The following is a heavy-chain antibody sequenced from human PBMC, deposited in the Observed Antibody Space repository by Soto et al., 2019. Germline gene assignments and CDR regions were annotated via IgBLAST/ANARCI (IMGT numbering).Heavy chain of an antibody. D-gene: IGHD6-19*01. CDR3: ARTPPIAVADWGYFDY. CDR1: GGSISSSSYY. J-gene: IGHJ4*01. CDR2: IYYSGST. Sequence: QLQLQESGPGLVKPSETLSLTCTVSGGSISSSSYYWGWIRQPPGKGLEWIGSIYYSGSTYYNPSLKSRVTISVDTSKNQFSLKLSSVTAADTAVYYCARTPPIAVADWGYFDYWGHGTLVTVSS. V-gene: IGHV4-39*01.